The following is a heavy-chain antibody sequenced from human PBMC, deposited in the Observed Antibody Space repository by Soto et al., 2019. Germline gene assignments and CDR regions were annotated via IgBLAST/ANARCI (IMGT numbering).Heavy chain of an antibody. V-gene: IGHV3-23*01. J-gene: IGHJ4*02. CDR3: AKDRLAGNFDY. CDR1: GFTFNNYA. CDR2: ISATGGST. Sequence: GGSMRLSCAASGFTFNNYAMNWVRQAPGKGLEWVATISATGGSTYYADSVKGRFTISRDNSKNTLYLQMNGLRVEDTAVYYCAKDRLAGNFDYWGQGTQVTVSS.